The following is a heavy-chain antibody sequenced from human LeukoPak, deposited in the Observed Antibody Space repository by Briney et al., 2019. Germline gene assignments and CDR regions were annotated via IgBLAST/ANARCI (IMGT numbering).Heavy chain of an antibody. J-gene: IGHJ3*02. Sequence: SETLSLTCAVYGGSFSGYYWSWIRQPPGKGLEWIGYIYYSGSTYYNPSLKSRVTISVDTSKNQFSLKLSSVTAADTAVYYCARGNWNYEGPDAFDIWGQGTMVTVSS. CDR1: GGSFSGYY. D-gene: IGHD1-7*01. V-gene: IGHV4-34*09. CDR3: ARGNWNYEGPDAFDI. CDR2: IYYSGST.